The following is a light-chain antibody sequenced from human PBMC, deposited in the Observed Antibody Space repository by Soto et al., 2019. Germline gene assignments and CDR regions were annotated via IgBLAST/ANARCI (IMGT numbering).Light chain of an antibody. CDR3: QKYNNGPQT. V-gene: IGKV3-15*01. Sequence: EIVMTQSPATVSVSPGERATLSCRASQSVSSNLAWYQQKTGQAPRLLIYGASTRATGIPVRFSGSGSGTEFTLTISSLQSEDFAVYYCQKYNNGPQTFGQGTKVEVK. CDR1: QSVSSN. CDR2: GAS. J-gene: IGKJ1*01.